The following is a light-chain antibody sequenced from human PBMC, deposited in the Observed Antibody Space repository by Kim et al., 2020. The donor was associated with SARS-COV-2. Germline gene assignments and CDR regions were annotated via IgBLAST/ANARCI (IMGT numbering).Light chain of an antibody. CDR3: LQDYNYPRT. Sequence: SASVGDRVTITCRASQGIRNDLGWYQQKPGKAPKLLIYAASSLQSGVPSRFSGSGSGTDFTLTISGLQAEDFATYYCLQDYNYPRTFGQGTKLEI. CDR1: QGIRND. V-gene: IGKV1-6*01. CDR2: AAS. J-gene: IGKJ2*01.